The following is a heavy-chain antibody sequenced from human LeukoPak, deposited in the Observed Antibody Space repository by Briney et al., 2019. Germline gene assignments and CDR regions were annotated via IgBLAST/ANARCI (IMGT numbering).Heavy chain of an antibody. CDR2: IYHSGGT. CDR3: ARVVVGVNQRYFDY. Sequence: SETLSLTCTVSGYSISSAYYWGWIRQSPGKGLEWIGNIYHSGGTYYNPSLKSRVTISVDTSRDHFSLKLSSVTAADTAVYYCARVVVGVNQRYFDYWGQGTLVTVSS. V-gene: IGHV4-38-2*02. CDR1: GYSISSAYY. D-gene: IGHD1-26*01. J-gene: IGHJ4*02.